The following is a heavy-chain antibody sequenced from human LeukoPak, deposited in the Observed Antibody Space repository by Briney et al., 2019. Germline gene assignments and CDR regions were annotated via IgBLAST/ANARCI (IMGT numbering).Heavy chain of an antibody. Sequence: PGGSLRLSCAVSGLTFSDYSMTWVRQAPGKGLFWVSGISAGGGSTYYADSVKGRFTISRDNSRNTLYLQMNSLSAEDTAVYYCARAPSTVRSWYYFDYWGQGTLVTVSS. CDR2: ISAGGGST. D-gene: IGHD6-13*01. V-gene: IGHV3-23*01. J-gene: IGHJ4*02. CDR3: ARAPSTVRSWYYFDY. CDR1: GLTFSDYS.